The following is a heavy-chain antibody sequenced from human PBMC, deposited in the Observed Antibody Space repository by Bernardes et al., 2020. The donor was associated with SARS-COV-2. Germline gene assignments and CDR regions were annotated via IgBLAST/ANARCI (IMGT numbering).Heavy chain of an antibody. V-gene: IGHV3-64*02. CDR3: ARGVTWGHMDV. Sequence: GGSLSLSCAASGFTFRSYSLHWVRQAPGKGLEYVSAITPNGVSTYYAESVTGRITISRDNSKNTLYLQMGSLRAEDMAVYYCARGVTWGHMDVWGKGTTVTVSS. CDR1: GFTFRSYS. CDR2: ITPNGVST. D-gene: IGHD2-21*02. J-gene: IGHJ6*03.